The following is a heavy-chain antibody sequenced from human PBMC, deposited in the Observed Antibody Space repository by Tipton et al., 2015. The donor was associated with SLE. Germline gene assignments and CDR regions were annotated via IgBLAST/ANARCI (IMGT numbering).Heavy chain of an antibody. Sequence: LRLSCTVSGGSISSGSYYWSWIRQPAGKGLEWIGRIYTSGSTNYNPSLKSRVTISVDTSKNQFSLKLSSVTAADTAVYYCARDGGVIAISWYFDLWGRGTLVTVSS. CDR1: GGSISSGSYY. CDR2: IYTSGST. J-gene: IGHJ2*01. D-gene: IGHD2-21*01. CDR3: ARDGGVIAISWYFDL. V-gene: IGHV4-61*02.